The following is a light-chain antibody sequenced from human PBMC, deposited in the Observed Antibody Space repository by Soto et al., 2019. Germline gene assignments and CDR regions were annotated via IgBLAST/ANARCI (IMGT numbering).Light chain of an antibody. CDR3: NSYAGDIIRFV. Sequence: QSALTQPASVSGSPGQSITISCTGSGSDIGAYNYVSWYQQHPGKAPKLLIHGVTRRPSGVSSRFSASKSAYTASLTISGLQAEDEATYYCNSYAGDIIRFVFGTGTKV. CDR1: GSDIGAYNY. CDR2: GVT. J-gene: IGLJ1*01. V-gene: IGLV2-14*01.